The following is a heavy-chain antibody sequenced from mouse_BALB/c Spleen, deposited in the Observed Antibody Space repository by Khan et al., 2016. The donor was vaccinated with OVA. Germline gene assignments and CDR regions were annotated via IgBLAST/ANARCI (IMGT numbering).Heavy chain of an antibody. CDR1: GFNIEDTY. J-gene: IGHJ4*01. Sequence: EVQLQQPGAELVKPGASVKLSCTASGFNIEDTYIHWVMQRPEQGLEWIGRIDPANGNTKYDPKFQGKATITADTSSNTAYLQLSSLTSEDTAVYYCARGGWSYTMDYWGQGTSVTVSP. V-gene: IGHV14-3*02. CDR3: ARGGWSYTMDY. CDR2: IDPANGNT. D-gene: IGHD1-1*02.